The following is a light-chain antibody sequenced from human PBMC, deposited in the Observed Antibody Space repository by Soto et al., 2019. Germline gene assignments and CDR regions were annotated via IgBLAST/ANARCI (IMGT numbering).Light chain of an antibody. V-gene: IGKV2-28*01. CDR3: AQGLQTPLT. Sequence: VMTQSPLSLPVTPGEPASISCRSSRSLLSSNGYNYLNWYLQKPGQSPQLLIYLGSNRASGVPDRFSGSGSGTEFTLKISRVEAEDVGVYYCAQGLQTPLTFGGGTKVDIK. J-gene: IGKJ4*01. CDR2: LGS. CDR1: RSLLSSNGYNY.